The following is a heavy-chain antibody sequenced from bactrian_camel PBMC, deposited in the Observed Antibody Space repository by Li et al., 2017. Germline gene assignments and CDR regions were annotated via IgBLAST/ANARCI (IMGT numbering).Heavy chain of an antibody. CDR1: GYTFNTYS. CDR3: AADLARYCGAFSGFFARAS. D-gene: IGHD2*01. Sequence: HVQLVESGGGSALAGGSVRLSCAASGYTFNTYSWFRQAPGQEREGVAAIDTGDGSTYYLNSVEGRFTISHDNAKNTLYLQMDSLKPEDSAMYYCAADLARYCGAFSGFFARASWGQGT. V-gene: IGHV3S1*01. J-gene: IGHJ4*01. CDR2: IDTGDGST.